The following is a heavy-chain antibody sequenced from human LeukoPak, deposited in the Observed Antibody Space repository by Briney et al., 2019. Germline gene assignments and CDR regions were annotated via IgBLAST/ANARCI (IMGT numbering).Heavy chain of an antibody. CDR2: IKQDGSEK. CDR1: GFTFSSYW. V-gene: IGHV3-7*01. CDR3: ASRRRGQWLVPGGYFDY. J-gene: IGHJ4*02. D-gene: IGHD6-19*01. Sequence: PGGSLRLSCAASGFTFSSYWMSWVRQAPGKGLEWVANIKQDGSEKYYVDSVKGRFTISRDNAKNSLYLQMNSLRAEDTAVYYCASRRRGQWLVPGGYFDYWGQGTLVTVSS.